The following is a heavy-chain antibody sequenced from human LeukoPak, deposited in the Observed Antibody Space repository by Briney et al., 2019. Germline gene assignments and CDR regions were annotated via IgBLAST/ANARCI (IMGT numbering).Heavy chain of an antibody. V-gene: IGHV1-2*02. D-gene: IGHD1-26*01. CDR2: INPNSGGT. Sequence: ASVKVSCKASGYTFTGYYMHWVRQAPGQGLEWMGWINPNSGGTNYAQKFQGRVTMTRDTSISTAYMELSRLRSDDTAVYYCARDDSGSYYRNGYWGQGTLVTVSS. J-gene: IGHJ4*02. CDR3: ARDDSGSYYRNGY. CDR1: GYTFTGYY.